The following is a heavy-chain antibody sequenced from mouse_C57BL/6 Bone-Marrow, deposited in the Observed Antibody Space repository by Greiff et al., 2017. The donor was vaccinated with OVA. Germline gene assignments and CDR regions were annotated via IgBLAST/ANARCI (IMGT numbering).Heavy chain of an antibody. CDR3: ARPYYGSGAVVSY. J-gene: IGHJ3*01. D-gene: IGHD1-1*01. V-gene: IGHV5-6*01. Sequence: EVQRVESGGDLVKPGGSLKLSCAASGFTFSSYGMSWVRQTPDKRLEWVATISSGGSHTYYPDSVKGRFTISRDNAQYTRYLQLSSLKSEDTAMYYGARPYYGSGAVVSYWGREALVTVSA. CDR2: ISSGGSHT. CDR1: GFTFSSYG.